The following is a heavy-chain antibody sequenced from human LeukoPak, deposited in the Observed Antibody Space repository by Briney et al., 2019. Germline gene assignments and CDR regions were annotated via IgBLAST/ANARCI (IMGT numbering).Heavy chain of an antibody. CDR1: GFVFSDYN. CDR2: ISSSSRYI. J-gene: IGHJ3*01. CDR3: TRVDNCGGDCGAFDL. V-gene: IGHV3-21*06. Sequence: GGSLRLSCAASGFVFSDYNINWARQAPGKGLEWVAFISSSSRYIYYADSLQGRVAISRDNAKNSLDLQLNSLRAEDTAMYYCTRVDNCGGDCGAFDLWGHGTMVIVSS. D-gene: IGHD2-21*02.